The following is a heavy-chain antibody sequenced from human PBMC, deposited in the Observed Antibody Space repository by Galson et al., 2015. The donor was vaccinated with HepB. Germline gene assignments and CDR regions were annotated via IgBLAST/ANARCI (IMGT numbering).Heavy chain of an antibody. CDR1: GYIFTDYY. D-gene: IGHD3-10*01. J-gene: IGHJ4*02. CDR3: ARENLIYYGSGSVY. Sequence: SVKVSCKASGYIFTDYYMRWVRQAPGQGLEWMGWINPNSGGTNYAQKFQGRVTMTRDTSISTAYMELSRLRSDDTAVYYCARENLIYYGSGSVYWGQGTLVTVSS. V-gene: IGHV1-2*02. CDR2: INPNSGGT.